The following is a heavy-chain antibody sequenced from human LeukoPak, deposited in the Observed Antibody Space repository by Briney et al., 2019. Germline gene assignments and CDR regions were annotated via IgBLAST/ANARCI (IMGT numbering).Heavy chain of an antibody. D-gene: IGHD6-6*01. CDR3: ARQGIAARRSYYYGMDV. J-gene: IGHJ6*02. V-gene: IGHV4-59*08. CDR1: GGSISSYY. Sequence: SETLSLTCTVSGGSISSYYWSWIRQPPGKGLEWIGYIYYSGSTNYNPSLKSRVTISVDTSKSQFSLKLSSVTAADTAVYYCARQGIAARRSYYYGMDVWGQGTTVTVSS. CDR2: IYYSGST.